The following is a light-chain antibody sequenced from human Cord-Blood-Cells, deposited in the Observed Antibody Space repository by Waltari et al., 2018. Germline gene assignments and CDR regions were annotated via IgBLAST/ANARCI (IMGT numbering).Light chain of an antibody. J-gene: IGLJ2*01. V-gene: IGLV2-11*01. CDR1: SSDVGGYNY. Sequence: QSALTQPPSVSGSPGQSVTISCTGTSSDVGGYNYVSWYQQHPGKAPKLMIYDVSNRPSGVPDRFSGSKSGNTASLTISGLQAEDEADYYCCSYAGSTWVFGGGTKLTVL. CDR3: CSYAGSTWV. CDR2: DVS.